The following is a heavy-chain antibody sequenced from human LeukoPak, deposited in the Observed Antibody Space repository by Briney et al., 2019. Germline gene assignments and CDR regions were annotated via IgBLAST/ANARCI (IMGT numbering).Heavy chain of an antibody. V-gene: IGHV3-33*01. CDR1: GFTFSSYG. J-gene: IGHJ6*02. Sequence: GGSLRLSFAASGFTFSSYGLHWVRQAPGKGLEWVAVIWYDGSNKYYADSVKGRFTISRDNSKNTLYLQMNSLRAEDTAVYYCARERYYYDSSGYYYYYYGMDVWGQGTTVTVSS. CDR3: ARERYYYDSSGYYYYYYGMDV. D-gene: IGHD3-22*01. CDR2: IWYDGSNK.